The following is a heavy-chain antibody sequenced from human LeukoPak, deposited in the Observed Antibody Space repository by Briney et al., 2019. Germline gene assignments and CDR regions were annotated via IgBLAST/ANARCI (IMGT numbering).Heavy chain of an antibody. CDR2: IWYDGRNK. CDR1: GFTFSSYG. Sequence: ETGGSLRLSCAASGFTFSSYGMHWVRQAPGKGLEWVAVIWYDGRNKYYADSVKGRFTISRDNSKNTLYLQMNSLRAEDTAVYYCARGVEMAAFDYWGQGTLVTVSS. D-gene: IGHD5-24*01. V-gene: IGHV3-33*01. CDR3: ARGVEMAAFDY. J-gene: IGHJ4*02.